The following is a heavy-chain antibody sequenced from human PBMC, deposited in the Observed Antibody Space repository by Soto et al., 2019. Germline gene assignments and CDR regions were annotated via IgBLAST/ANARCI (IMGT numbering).Heavy chain of an antibody. CDR1: GFTFSNTW. D-gene: IGHD3-22*01. J-gene: IGHJ4*02. V-gene: IGHV3-73*01. Sequence: GGSLRLSCSASGFTFSNTWMSWVRQASGKGLEWVGRIRSKANSYATAYAASVKGRFTISRDDSKNTAYLQMNSLKTEDTAVYYCTRPNSDSSGYYSPFDYWGQGTLVTVSS. CDR3: TRPNSDSSGYYSPFDY. CDR2: IRSKANSYAT.